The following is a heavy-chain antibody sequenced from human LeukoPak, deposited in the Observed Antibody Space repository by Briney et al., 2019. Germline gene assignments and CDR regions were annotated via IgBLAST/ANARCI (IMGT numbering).Heavy chain of an antibody. Sequence: PSETLSLTCGVYGGSFSGYYWSWIRQPPGKGLEWIAEINHSGSTNYNPSLKSRVTISVDTSKNQFSLNLISVTAADTAVYYCATRLYWGQGTLVTVSS. J-gene: IGHJ4*02. V-gene: IGHV4-34*01. CDR2: INHSGST. CDR3: ATRLY. CDR1: GGSFSGYY.